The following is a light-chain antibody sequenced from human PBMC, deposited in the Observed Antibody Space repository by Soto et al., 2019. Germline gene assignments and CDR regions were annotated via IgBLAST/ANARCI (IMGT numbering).Light chain of an antibody. J-gene: IGLJ1*01. CDR2: KGT. Sequence: QSVLAQPASVSGSPGQSITISCTGTSSDVGAYNSVSWYQQHPHKAPQVIIYKGTQRPSGVSNRFSGSTSGNAASLTISGLQADDEADYFCCSSAPESTYVFGSGTNVTV. CDR1: SSDVGAYNS. V-gene: IGLV2-23*01. CDR3: CSSAPESTYV.